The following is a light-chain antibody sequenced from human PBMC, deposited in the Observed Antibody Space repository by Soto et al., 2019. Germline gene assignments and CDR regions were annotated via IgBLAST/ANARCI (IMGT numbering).Light chain of an antibody. J-gene: IGKJ1*01. CDR1: RSVDSY. V-gene: IGKV3-11*01. CDR3: QHRSNWPPT. CDR2: DAS. Sequence: EIVLTQSPATLSLSPGERATLSCRASRSVDSYLAWYQQKVGQAPRLLIYDASNRATGIPARFSGSGSGTDFTLTISRLEPEDFAVYYCQHRSNWPPTFGQGTKVDIK.